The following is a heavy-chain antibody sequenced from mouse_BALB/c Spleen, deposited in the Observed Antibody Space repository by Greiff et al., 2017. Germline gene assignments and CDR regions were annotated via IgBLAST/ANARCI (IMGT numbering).Heavy chain of an antibody. CDR1: GFAFSSYD. CDR3: ARPYYGSSYDYAMDY. V-gene: IGHV5-12-1*01. Sequence: EVQRVESGGGLVKPGGSLKLSCAASGFAFSSYDMSWVRQTPEKRLEWVAYISSGGGSTYYPDTVKGRFTISRDNAKNTLYLQMSSLKSEDTAMYYCARPYYGSSYDYAMDYWGQGTSVTVSS. J-gene: IGHJ4*01. D-gene: IGHD1-1*01. CDR2: ISSGGGST.